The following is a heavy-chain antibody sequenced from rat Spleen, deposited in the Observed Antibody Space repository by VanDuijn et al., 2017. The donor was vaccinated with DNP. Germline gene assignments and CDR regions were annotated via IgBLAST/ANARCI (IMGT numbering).Heavy chain of an antibody. CDR3: TTRDY. Sequence: EVQLVESGGGLVQPGRSLKLSCAASGFTLSDYAMVWVRQAPKKGLEWVATITYDVIRTYYRDSVKGRFTISRDNAKSTLYLQMDSLRSEDTATYYCTTRDYWGQGVMVTVSS. CDR2: ITYDVIRT. CDR1: GFTLSDYA. J-gene: IGHJ2*01. V-gene: IGHV5-17*01.